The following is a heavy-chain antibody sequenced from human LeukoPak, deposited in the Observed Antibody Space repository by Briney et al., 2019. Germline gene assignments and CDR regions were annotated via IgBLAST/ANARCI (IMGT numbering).Heavy chain of an antibody. D-gene: IGHD6-6*01. Sequence: SETLSLTCAVYGGSFSGYYWSWIRQPPGKGLEWIGEINHSGSTNYNPSLKCRVTISVDTSKNQFSLKLSSVTAADTAVYYCARGYVAARFYPWGQGTLVTVSS. J-gene: IGHJ5*02. CDR1: GGSFSGYY. CDR2: INHSGST. V-gene: IGHV4-34*01. CDR3: ARGYVAARFYP.